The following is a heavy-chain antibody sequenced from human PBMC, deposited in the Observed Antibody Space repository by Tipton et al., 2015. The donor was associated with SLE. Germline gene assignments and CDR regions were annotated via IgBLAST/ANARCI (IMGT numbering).Heavy chain of an antibody. Sequence: TLSLTCTVSDGSIDRYFWNWIRQPPGKGLEWIGYINNTGSTNYNPSLKSRATISVGTSRNQFSLNLNSVTAADTAVYYCARDSGGSYYDRGGYYQLANRHFDNWGQGTLVTVAS. J-gene: IGHJ4*02. CDR2: INNTGST. CDR1: DGSIDRYF. CDR3: ARDSGGSYYDRGGYYQLANRHFDN. V-gene: IGHV4-59*01. D-gene: IGHD3-22*01.